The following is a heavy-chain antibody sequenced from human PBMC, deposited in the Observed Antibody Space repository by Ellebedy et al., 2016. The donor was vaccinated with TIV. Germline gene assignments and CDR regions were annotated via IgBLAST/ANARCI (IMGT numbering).Heavy chain of an antibody. D-gene: IGHD3-16*01. CDR2: ISYDGSNK. CDR3: AKVGGTRTGPSGMDV. V-gene: IGHV3-30-3*01. Sequence: GGSLRLXXAASGFTFSSYAMHWVRQAPGKGLEWVAVISYDGSNKYYADSVKGRFTISRDNSKNTLYLQMNSLRAEDTAVYYCAKVGGTRTGPSGMDVWGKGTTVTVSS. CDR1: GFTFSSYA. J-gene: IGHJ6*03.